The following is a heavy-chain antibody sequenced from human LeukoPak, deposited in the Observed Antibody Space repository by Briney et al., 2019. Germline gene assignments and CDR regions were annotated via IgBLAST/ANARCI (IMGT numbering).Heavy chain of an antibody. CDR3: AKGYSGSYLDY. CDR1: GFTFSSCA. V-gene: IGHV3-23*01. J-gene: IGHJ4*02. CDR2: ISGGGGTT. D-gene: IGHD1-26*01. Sequence: QTGGSLRLSCAASGFTFSSCAMTWVRQAPGKGLEWVSVISGGGGTTYYADSVKGRLTISRDNSENTLYLQMNSLRAEDTAVYYCAKGYSGSYLDYWGQGTLVTVSS.